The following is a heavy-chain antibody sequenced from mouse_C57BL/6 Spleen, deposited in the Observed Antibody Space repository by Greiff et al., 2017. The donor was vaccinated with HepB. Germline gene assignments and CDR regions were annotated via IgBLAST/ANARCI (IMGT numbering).Heavy chain of an antibody. CDR1: GYTFTSYW. D-gene: IGHD1-1*01. CDR3: ARPGRVRDFDY. Sequence: VQLQQPGAELVKPGASVKLSCKASGYTFTSYWMQWVKQRPGQGLEWIGEIDPSDSYTNYNQKFKGKATLTVDTSSSTAYMQLSSLTSEDSAVYYCARPGRVRDFDYWGQGTTLTVSS. CDR2: IDPSDSYT. J-gene: IGHJ2*01. V-gene: IGHV1-50*01.